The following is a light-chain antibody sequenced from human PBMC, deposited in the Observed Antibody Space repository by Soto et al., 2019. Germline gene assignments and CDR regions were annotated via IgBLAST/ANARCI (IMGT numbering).Light chain of an antibody. CDR1: QSVSSDS. V-gene: IGKV3-20*01. CDR2: DAS. Sequence: EIVLTQSPGTLSLSPGERATLSCRASQSVSSDSLAWYRQKPGQAPRLLVYDASSRATGSPDRFSGSGSETDFTLTISRLEPEDFAVYYCQQDGSAPRTFGQGTKVEIK. CDR3: QQDGSAPRT. J-gene: IGKJ1*01.